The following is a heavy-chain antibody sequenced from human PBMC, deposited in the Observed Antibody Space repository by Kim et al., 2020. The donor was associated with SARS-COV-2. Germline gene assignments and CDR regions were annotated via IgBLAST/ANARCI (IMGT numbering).Heavy chain of an antibody. J-gene: IGHJ4*02. CDR3: ARRRGRYGSGGDY. CDR1: GGSISSSSYY. CDR2: IYYSGST. D-gene: IGHD3-10*01. Sequence: SETLSLTCTVSGGSISSSSYYWGWIRQPPGKGLEWIGSIYYSGSTYYNPSLKSRVTISVDTSKNQFSLKLSSVTAADTAVYYCARRRGRYGSGGDYWGQGTLVTVSS. V-gene: IGHV4-39*01.